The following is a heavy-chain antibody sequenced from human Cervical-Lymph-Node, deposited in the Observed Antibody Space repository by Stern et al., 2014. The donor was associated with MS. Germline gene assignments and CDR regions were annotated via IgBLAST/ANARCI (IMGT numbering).Heavy chain of an antibody. CDR2: ISAYEGNT. CDR1: CYTFTSYG. V-gene: IGHV1-18*01. J-gene: IGHJ3*02. D-gene: IGHD2-15*01. Sequence: VQLLQSAAEVKKPGASVKASCKASCYTFTSYGISWVRQATGQWLEWMSGISAYEGNTTYAQKLQVRVTMTTGTSTSTAYMELRSLRSDDTAVYYCARGLLGSENAFDIWGQGTMVTVSS. CDR3: ARGLLGSENAFDI.